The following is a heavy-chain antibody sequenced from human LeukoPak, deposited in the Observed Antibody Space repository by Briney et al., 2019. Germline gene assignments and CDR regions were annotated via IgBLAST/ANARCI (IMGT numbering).Heavy chain of an antibody. D-gene: IGHD1-1*01. V-gene: IGHV1-69*05. CDR3: ARSLAFKLDYYGMDV. CDR1: GGTFSRYA. Sequence: SVKVSCKASGGTFSRYAISWVRQAPGQGLEWMGGISPIFGTVNYAQKFQGRVTMTRDTSTSTVYMEMSSLRSEDTAVYYCARSLAFKLDYYGMDVWGQGTTVTVSS. CDR2: ISPIFGTV. J-gene: IGHJ6*02.